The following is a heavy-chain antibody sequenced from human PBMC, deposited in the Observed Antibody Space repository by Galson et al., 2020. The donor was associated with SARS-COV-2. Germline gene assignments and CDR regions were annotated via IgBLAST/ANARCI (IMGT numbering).Heavy chain of an antibody. D-gene: IGHD5-12*01. V-gene: IGHV4-39*01. CDR1: GGSVSSSSYY. CDR3: TRPGRDNGYSRYLGDEYAMDV. CDR2: IYYTGST. J-gene: IGHJ6*02. Sequence: ASETLSLTCTVSGGSVSSSSYYWGWIRQPPGKGLEWIGSIYYTGSTHYTPSFESRVTISVDTSKNLVSLRLSSLTAADTAVYYSTRPGRDNGYSRYLGDEYAMDVWGRGTTVTVSS.